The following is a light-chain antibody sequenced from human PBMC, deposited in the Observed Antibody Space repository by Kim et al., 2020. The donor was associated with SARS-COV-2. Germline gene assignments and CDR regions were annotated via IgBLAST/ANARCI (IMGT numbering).Light chain of an antibody. Sequence: EIVLTQSPATLSLSPGERATLSCRASQSVSPYLAWYQQKPGQAPRLLTYDASKRATGIPARFSGSGSGTDFTLTISSLEPDDFAVYYCQLRTNWLTSGGGTKVDIK. CDR2: DAS. CDR3: QLRTNWLT. J-gene: IGKJ4*01. V-gene: IGKV3-11*01. CDR1: QSVSPY.